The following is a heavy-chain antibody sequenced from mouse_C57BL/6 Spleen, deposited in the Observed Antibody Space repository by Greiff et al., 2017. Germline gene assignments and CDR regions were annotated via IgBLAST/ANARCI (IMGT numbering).Heavy chain of an antibody. D-gene: IGHD2-10*02. CDR3: ARMYGSYYAMDY. CDR1: GFTFTDYY. Sequence: EVKLVESGGGLVQPGGSLSLSCAASGFTFTDYYMSWVRQPPGKALEWLGFIRNKANGYTTEYSASVKGRFTISRDNSQSILYLQMNALRAEDSATYYCARMYGSYYAMDYWGQGTSVTVSS. CDR2: IRNKANGYTT. J-gene: IGHJ4*01. V-gene: IGHV7-3*01.